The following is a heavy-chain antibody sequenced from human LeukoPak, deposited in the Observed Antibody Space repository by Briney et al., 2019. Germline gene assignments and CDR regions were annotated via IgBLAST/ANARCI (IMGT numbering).Heavy chain of an antibody. J-gene: IGHJ4*02. CDR2: VHLDGRT. CDR1: GGSISSTNW. Sequence: SETLSLTCGVSGGSISSTNWWTWVRQPPGKGLEWIGEVHLDGRTNYNPSLESRLTMSVDLSENHISLKLTSVTAADTAVYYCARGGYSYGWADYWGQGTLVTVSS. CDR3: ARGGYSYGWADY. D-gene: IGHD5-18*01. V-gene: IGHV4-4*02.